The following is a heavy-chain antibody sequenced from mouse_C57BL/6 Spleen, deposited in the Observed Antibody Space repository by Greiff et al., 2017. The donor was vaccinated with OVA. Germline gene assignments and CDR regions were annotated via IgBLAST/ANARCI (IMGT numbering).Heavy chain of an antibody. Sequence: QVQLQQPGAELVKPGASVKLSCKASGHTFTSYWMHWVKQRPGRGLEWIGRIEPNSGGTKYNEKFKSKATLTVDKPSSTAYMQLSSLTSEDSAVYYGARSREIGLRRGYYFDYWGQGTTLTVSS. D-gene: IGHD2-4*01. CDR1: GHTFTSYW. V-gene: IGHV1-72*01. CDR2: IEPNSGGT. J-gene: IGHJ2*01. CDR3: ARSREIGLRRGYYFDY.